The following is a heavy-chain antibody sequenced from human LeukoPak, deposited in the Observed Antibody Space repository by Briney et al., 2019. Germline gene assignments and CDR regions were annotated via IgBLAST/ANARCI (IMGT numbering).Heavy chain of an antibody. CDR2: IYYSGST. D-gene: IGHD6-13*01. CDR1: GGSISSYY. Sequence: SETLSLTCTVSGGSISSYYWSWIRQPPGKGLEWIGYIYYSGSTNYNPSLKSRVTISVDTSKNQFSLKLSSVTAADTAVYYCARQQLAFYNWFDPWGQGTLVTVSS. V-gene: IGHV4-59*08. J-gene: IGHJ5*02. CDR3: ARQQLAFYNWFDP.